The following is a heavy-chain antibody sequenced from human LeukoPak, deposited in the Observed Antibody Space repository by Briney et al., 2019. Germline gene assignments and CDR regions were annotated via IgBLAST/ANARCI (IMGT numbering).Heavy chain of an antibody. CDR2: INPRGGST. D-gene: IGHD1-7*01. J-gene: IGHJ4*02. Sequence: GASVKVSCKASGYTFTTYYMHWVRQAPGQGLEWVGIINPRGGSTTYAQKFQGRVTMTRDTSTSTVYMELSSLKSDDTAVYYCARGGGPGNYPLDFWGQGTLVTVSS. CDR1: GYTFTTYY. V-gene: IGHV1-46*01. CDR3: ARGGGPGNYPLDF.